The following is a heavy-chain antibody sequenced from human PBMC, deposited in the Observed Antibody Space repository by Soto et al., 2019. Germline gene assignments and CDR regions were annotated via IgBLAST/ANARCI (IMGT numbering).Heavy chain of an antibody. CDR1: GFTFSDYG. V-gene: IGHV3-30*18. CDR3: AKDAIDCRDVNCLGSGVGYFGMDV. D-gene: IGHD1-26*01. J-gene: IGHJ6*02. Sequence: GGSLRLSCRVSGFTFSDYGMHWVRQAPGKGLEWVAVISYDGSKKNYGDSVKGRFTISRDNSKDTLYLQMNSLRGVDTAVYHCAKDAIDCRDVNCLGSGVGYFGMDVWGQGTTVTVSS. CDR2: ISYDGSKK.